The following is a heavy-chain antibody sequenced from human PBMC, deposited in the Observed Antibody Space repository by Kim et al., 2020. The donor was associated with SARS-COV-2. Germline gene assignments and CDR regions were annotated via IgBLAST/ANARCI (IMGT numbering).Heavy chain of an antibody. CDR1: GFTFSSYD. Sequence: GGSLRLSCAASGFTFSSYDMHWVRQATGKGLEWVSAIGTAGDTYYPGSVKGRFTISRENAKNSLYLQMNSLRAGDTAVYYCARDGWLVPENYYYGMDVWGQGTTLSVSS. CDR2: IGTAGDT. J-gene: IGHJ6*02. CDR3: ARDGWLVPENYYYGMDV. V-gene: IGHV3-13*04. D-gene: IGHD6-19*01.